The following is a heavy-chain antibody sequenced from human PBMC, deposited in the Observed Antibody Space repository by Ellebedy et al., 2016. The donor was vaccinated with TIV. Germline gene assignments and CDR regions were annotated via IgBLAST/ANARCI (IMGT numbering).Heavy chain of an antibody. D-gene: IGHD4/OR15-4a*01. Sequence: GESLKISCKGSGYSFTSYWIGWVRQVPGKGLDWMGIIFPGDPDPGDSGIGYSPSFQGQVRISADKSISTANLQWSILKAPDTAMYYWVRQGANPLDYWGQGTLVTVSS. CDR3: VRQGANPLDY. V-gene: IGHV5-51*01. CDR2: IFPGDPDPGDSGI. J-gene: IGHJ4*02. CDR1: GYSFTSYW.